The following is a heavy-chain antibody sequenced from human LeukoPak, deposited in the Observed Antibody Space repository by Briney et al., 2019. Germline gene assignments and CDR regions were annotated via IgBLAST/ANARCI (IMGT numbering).Heavy chain of an antibody. CDR2: VNQGGNAQ. Sequence: GGSLRLSCTASGFTFSSYSMNWVRQAPGKGLEWVGNVNQGGNAQYYVDSVRGRFTISRDNAKNSLQLQMNSLRAEDTALYYCARDGFATGSHDYWGQGTLVTVSS. CDR3: ARDGFATGSHDY. J-gene: IGHJ4*02. D-gene: IGHD3-10*01. V-gene: IGHV3-7*01. CDR1: GFTFSSYS.